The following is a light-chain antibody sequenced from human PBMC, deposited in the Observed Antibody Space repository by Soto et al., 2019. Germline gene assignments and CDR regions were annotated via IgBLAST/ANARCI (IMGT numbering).Light chain of an antibody. V-gene: IGKV3D-20*02. J-gene: IGKJ4*01. CDR2: SAS. CDR3: RQRSNWPRLT. CDR1: QNLGTLY. Sequence: EIVLTQSPGTLSLSPGERVTLSCRATQNLGTLYLAWFQQKSGQAPRLLIYSASRRATGIPDRFTGSGSGTDFTLTINSVEPEDFAVYYCRQRSNWPRLTFGGGTKVDIK.